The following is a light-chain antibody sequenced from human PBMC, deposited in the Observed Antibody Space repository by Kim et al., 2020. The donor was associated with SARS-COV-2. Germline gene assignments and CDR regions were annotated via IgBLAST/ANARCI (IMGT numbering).Light chain of an antibody. V-gene: IGKV3-15*01. Sequence: VSPGERATLSCRASQSVSSNLAWYQQKPGQAPRLLIYGASTRATGIPARFSGSGSGTVFTLTISSLQSEDFAVYYCQQYNNWPPLTFGGGPRWISN. CDR1: QSVSSN. CDR2: GAS. J-gene: IGKJ4*01. CDR3: QQYNNWPPLT.